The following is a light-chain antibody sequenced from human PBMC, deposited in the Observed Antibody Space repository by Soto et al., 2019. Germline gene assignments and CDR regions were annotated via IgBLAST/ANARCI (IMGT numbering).Light chain of an antibody. CDR3: QQANSFPIT. CDR1: QGIRSW. J-gene: IGKJ5*01. CDR2: AAS. V-gene: IGKV1-12*01. Sequence: DIQMTQSPSSVSASLGDRVTITCRASQGIRSWLAWYQQKPGTAPKLLIYAASTLQSGVPSRFSGSVSGTDFSLTISSLQPDDFATYYCQQANSFPITFGQGTRLEIK.